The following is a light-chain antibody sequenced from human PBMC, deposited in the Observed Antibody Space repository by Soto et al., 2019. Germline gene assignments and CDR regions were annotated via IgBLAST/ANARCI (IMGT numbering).Light chain of an antibody. CDR3: CSFAGPQSFEV. Sequence: QSALTQPRSVSGSPGQSVTISCTGTSSDVGGYNYVSWYQQHPGKAPKLMIYDVSERPSGVPDRFSGSKSGNTASLTISGLQPEDEADYYCCSFAGPQSFEVFGEGTKLTVL. CDR1: SSDVGGYNY. V-gene: IGLV2-11*01. J-gene: IGLJ1*01. CDR2: DVS.